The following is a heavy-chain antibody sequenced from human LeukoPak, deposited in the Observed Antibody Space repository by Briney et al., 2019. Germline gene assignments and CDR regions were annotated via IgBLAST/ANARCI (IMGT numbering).Heavy chain of an antibody. CDR1: GFAFSSNW. V-gene: IGHV3-74*01. Sequence: GGSLRLSCAASGFAFSSNWMHWVRQTPGRGLVWVSRINSGGSGTSYADSVEGRFTISRDNAKNTLYLQMNSLRAEDTAVYYCATSLGPLTEYWGQGTLVTVSS. CDR2: INSGGSGT. D-gene: IGHD7-27*01. CDR3: ATSLGPLTEY. J-gene: IGHJ4*02.